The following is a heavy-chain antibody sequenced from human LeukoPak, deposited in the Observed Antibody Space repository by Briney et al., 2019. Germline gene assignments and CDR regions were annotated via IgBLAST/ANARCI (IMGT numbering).Heavy chain of an antibody. V-gene: IGHV4-34*01. CDR1: VGPFSGYY. J-gene: IGHJ4*02. CDR3: ARGDSNFPFDY. Sequence: SETLSLTCAVYVGPFSGYYWSWIRQPPGKGLEWIGQINHSGSTNYNPSLKSRVTISVDTSKNQFSLKLNSVTAADTAVYYCARGDSNFPFDYWGQGTLVTVSS. CDR2: INHSGST. D-gene: IGHD4-11*01.